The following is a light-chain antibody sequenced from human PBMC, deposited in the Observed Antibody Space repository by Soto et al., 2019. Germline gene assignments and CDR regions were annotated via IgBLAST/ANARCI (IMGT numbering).Light chain of an antibody. CDR3: QQSYTTPYT. CDR1: QTISYY. J-gene: IGKJ2*01. Sequence: DIQMTQSPSSLSASAGDRVTITCRSSQTISYYLNWYQHKPGKAPTLLIYAADSLQSGVPSRFSGSGSGTDFTLTITSLQPEDFATYYCQQSYTTPYTFGQGTKLEIK. CDR2: AAD. V-gene: IGKV1-39*01.